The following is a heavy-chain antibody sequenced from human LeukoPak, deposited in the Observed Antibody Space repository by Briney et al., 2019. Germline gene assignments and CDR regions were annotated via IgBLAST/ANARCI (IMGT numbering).Heavy chain of an antibody. D-gene: IGHD2-15*01. CDR2: IYYSGST. J-gene: IGHJ4*02. Sequence: SETLSLTCTVSGGSISSYYWSWIRQPPGKGLEWIGYIYYSGSTNYNPSLKSRVTISVDTSKNQFSLKLNSVTAADTAVYYCTRPGCSGGSCYPYYFDYWGQGTLVTVSS. CDR1: GGSISSYY. V-gene: IGHV4-59*01. CDR3: TRPGCSGGSCYPYYFDY.